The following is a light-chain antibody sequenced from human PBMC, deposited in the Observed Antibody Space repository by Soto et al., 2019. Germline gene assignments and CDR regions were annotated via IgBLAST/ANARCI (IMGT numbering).Light chain of an antibody. Sequence: VLTQSPGTLSLSPGERATLSCRASQSVSSAFLAWFQQKPAQPPRLLIYAASRRATGIPDRFSGGGSGTDFTLTISGLEPEDFAVYYCHHYGASQRTFGRGTK. CDR2: AAS. CDR1: QSVSSAF. V-gene: IGKV3-20*01. J-gene: IGKJ1*01. CDR3: HHYGASQRT.